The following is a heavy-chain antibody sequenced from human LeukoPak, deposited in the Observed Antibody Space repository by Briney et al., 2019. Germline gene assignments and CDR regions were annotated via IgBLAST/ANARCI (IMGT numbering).Heavy chain of an antibody. D-gene: IGHD3-10*01. V-gene: IGHV3-66*01. Sequence: GGSLRLSCAASGFTVSSIYMNWVCQAPGKGLEWVSVIYTGGGTYYADSVKDRFTISRDNSKNTLYLQMNSLRAEDTAVYYCARESGSGSRGFDYWGQGTLVTVSS. J-gene: IGHJ4*02. CDR1: GFTVSSIY. CDR3: ARESGSGSRGFDY. CDR2: IYTGGGT.